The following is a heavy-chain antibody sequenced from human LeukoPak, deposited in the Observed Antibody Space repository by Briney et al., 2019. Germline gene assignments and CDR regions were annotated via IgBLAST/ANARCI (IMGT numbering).Heavy chain of an antibody. CDR1: GFTFSSYS. V-gene: IGHV3-21*01. Sequence: GGSLRLSCAASGFTFSSYSMNWVRQTPGKGLEWVSSISSSSSYIYYADSVKGRFTISRDNAKNSLYLQMNSLRAEDTAVYYCASFGGEQWRTYWGQGTLVTVSS. D-gene: IGHD6-19*01. CDR2: ISSSSSYI. CDR3: ASFGGEQWRTY. J-gene: IGHJ4*02.